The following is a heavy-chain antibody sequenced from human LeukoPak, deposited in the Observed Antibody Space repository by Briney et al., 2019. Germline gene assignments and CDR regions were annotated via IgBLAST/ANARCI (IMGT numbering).Heavy chain of an antibody. V-gene: IGHV3-48*03. CDR2: ISSSGSTI. Sequence: RPGGSLRLSCAASGFTFSSYEMNWVRQAPGKGLEWVSYISSSGSTIYYADSVKGRFTISRDNAKNSLYLQMNSLRAEDTAVYYCAIGVRFLEWLLPYFDYWGQGTLVTVSS. D-gene: IGHD3-3*01. CDR3: AIGVRFLEWLLPYFDY. J-gene: IGHJ4*02. CDR1: GFTFSSYE.